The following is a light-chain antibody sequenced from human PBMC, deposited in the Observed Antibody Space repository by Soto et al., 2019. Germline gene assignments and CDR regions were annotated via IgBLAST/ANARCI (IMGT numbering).Light chain of an antibody. J-gene: IGKJ4*01. Sequence: EVVLTQSPATLSLSPGERATLSCRASQSVGSYLASYQQKPGQAPRLLIYGASSRATGIPDRFSGSGSGTDVTLTISRLEPEDFAVYYCQQYGSFPLTFGGGTKVDVK. V-gene: IGKV3-20*01. CDR3: QQYGSFPLT. CDR1: QSVGSY. CDR2: GAS.